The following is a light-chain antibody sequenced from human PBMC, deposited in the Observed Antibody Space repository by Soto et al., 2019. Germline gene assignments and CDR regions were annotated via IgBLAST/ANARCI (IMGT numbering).Light chain of an antibody. CDR2: DVN. CDR3: SSYTSSSAFFV. CDR1: SSDVGGYNY. J-gene: IGLJ1*01. V-gene: IGLV2-14*03. Sequence: QSALTQPASVSGSPGQSITISCTGTSSDVGGYNYVSWYQQHPGKAPKFMIYDVNNRPSGFSNRFSGSKSGNTASLTISGLQAEDEADYYCSSYTSSSAFFVFGTGTKLTVL.